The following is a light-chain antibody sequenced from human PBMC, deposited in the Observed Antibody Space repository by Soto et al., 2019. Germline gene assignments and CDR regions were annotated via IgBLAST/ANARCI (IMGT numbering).Light chain of an antibody. Sequence: QSVLTQPPSVSEAPRQRVTISCSGSSSNIGNNAVNWYQQLPGKAPKLLIYYDDLLPSGVSDRFSGSKSGTSASLAISGLQSEEEAEYDCAAWDDSLNGVVFGGGTKVTVL. CDR2: YDD. CDR1: SSNIGNNA. CDR3: AAWDDSLNGVV. J-gene: IGLJ2*01. V-gene: IGLV1-36*01.